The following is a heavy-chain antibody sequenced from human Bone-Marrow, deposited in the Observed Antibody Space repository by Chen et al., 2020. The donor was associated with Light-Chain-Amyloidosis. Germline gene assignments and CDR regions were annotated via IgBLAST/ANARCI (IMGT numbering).Heavy chain of an antibody. Sequence: EVQLEQSGPEVKKPGESLKISCKGSGYTFPNYWIGWVRQMPGKGLEWMGVIYPDDPGARYSPSFEGQVTISADKSITTAYLQWRSLKASDTAMYYCARRRDGYNFDYWGQGTLVTVSS. CDR1: GYTFPNYW. CDR3: ARRRDGYNFDY. D-gene: IGHD5-12*01. J-gene: IGHJ4*02. CDR2: IYPDDPGA. V-gene: IGHV5-51*01.